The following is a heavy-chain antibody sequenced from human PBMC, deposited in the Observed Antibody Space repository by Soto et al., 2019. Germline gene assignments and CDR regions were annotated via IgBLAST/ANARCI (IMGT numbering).Heavy chain of an antibody. J-gene: IGHJ3*02. CDR3: ATAIKGPRSLTIKYSSPSRGAFDI. D-gene: IGHD6-6*01. V-gene: IGHV1-69*13. Sequence: SVKVSCKASGGTFSSYAISWVRQAPGQGLEWMGGIITIFGTANYAQKFQGRVTITADESTSTAYMELSSLRSEDTAVYYCATAIKGPRSLTIKYSSPSRGAFDIWGQGTMVTVSS. CDR2: IITIFGTA. CDR1: GGTFSSYA.